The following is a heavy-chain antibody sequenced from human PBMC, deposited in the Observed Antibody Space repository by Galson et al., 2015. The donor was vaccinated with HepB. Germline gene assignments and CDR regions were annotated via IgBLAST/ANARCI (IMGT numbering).Heavy chain of an antibody. V-gene: IGHV3-7*01. CDR2: IKEDGSEK. Sequence: SLRLSCAASGFTFSAYWMSWVRQAPGKGLEWVANIKEDGSEKKYVDFVKGRFTISRDNAKNLLYLQMNSLRAEDTAVYYCARVNGAWNYWGQGTLVTVSS. CDR1: GFTFSAYW. J-gene: IGHJ4*02. CDR3: ARVNGAWNY. D-gene: IGHD2-8*01.